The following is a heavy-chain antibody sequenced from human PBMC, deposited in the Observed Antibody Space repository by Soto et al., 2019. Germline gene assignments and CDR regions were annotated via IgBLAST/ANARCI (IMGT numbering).Heavy chain of an antibody. CDR1: GGTFSSYA. V-gene: IGHV1-69*13. J-gene: IGHJ6*02. CDR2: IIPIFGTA. Sequence: SVKVSCKASGGTFSSYAISWVRQAPGQGLEWMGGIIPIFGTASYAQKFQGRVTITADESTSTAYMELSSLRSEDTAVYYCARPAGKDDFWSGYYPYYYYYYGMDVWGQGTTVTVSS. CDR3: ARPAGKDDFWSGYYPYYYYYYGMDV. D-gene: IGHD3-3*01.